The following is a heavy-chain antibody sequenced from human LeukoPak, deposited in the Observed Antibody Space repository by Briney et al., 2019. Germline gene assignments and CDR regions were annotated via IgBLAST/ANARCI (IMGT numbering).Heavy chain of an antibody. CDR2: INWNGGST. CDR1: GCTIGGYG. V-gene: IGHV3-20*04. Sequence: PGGSLRLSCAASGCTIGGYGMSWVRQAPGKGLEWVAGINWNGGSTGYADSVKGRLTNSRGNAKNSLYLQMNSLRAEDTALYYCARDGRRGFDYWGQGTLVTVSS. J-gene: IGHJ4*02. D-gene: IGHD1-14*01. CDR3: ARDGRRGFDY.